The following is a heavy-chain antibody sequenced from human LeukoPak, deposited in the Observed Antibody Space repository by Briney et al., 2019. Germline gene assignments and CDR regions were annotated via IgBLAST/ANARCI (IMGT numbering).Heavy chain of an antibody. J-gene: IGHJ4*02. CDR1: GFTFSSYS. Sequence: GGSLRLSCAASGFTFSSYSTNWVRQAPGKGLEWVSSISSSSSYIYYADSVKGRFTISRDNAKNSLYLQMNSLRAEDTAVYYCARADYGDFTFDYWGQGTLVTVSS. CDR3: ARADYGDFTFDY. CDR2: ISSSSSYI. V-gene: IGHV3-21*01. D-gene: IGHD4-17*01.